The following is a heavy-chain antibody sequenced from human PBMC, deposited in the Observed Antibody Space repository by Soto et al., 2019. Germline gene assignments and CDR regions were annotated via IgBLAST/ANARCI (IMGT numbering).Heavy chain of an antibody. J-gene: IGHJ4*02. D-gene: IGHD3-10*01. CDR1: GGTFSSYT. Sequence: SVKVSCKASGGTFSSYTISWVRQAPGQGLEWMGRIIPILGIANYAQKFQGRVTITADKSTSTAYMELSSLRSEDTAVYYCARDQGEGSVYYFDYWGQGTLVTVSS. V-gene: IGHV1-69*04. CDR2: IIPILGIA. CDR3: ARDQGEGSVYYFDY.